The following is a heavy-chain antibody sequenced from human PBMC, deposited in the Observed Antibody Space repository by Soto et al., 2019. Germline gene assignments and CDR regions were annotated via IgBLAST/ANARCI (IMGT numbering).Heavy chain of an antibody. Sequence: ASVKVSCKASGGTFSSYAISWVRQAPGQGLEWMGGIIPIFGTANYAQKFQGRVTITADESTSTAYMELSSLRSEDTAVYYCATTYYYDSSGYLPLYYFDYWGQGTLVTVSS. V-gene: IGHV1-69*13. CDR1: GGTFSSYA. CDR3: ATTYYYDSSGYLPLYYFDY. D-gene: IGHD3-22*01. CDR2: IIPIFGTA. J-gene: IGHJ4*02.